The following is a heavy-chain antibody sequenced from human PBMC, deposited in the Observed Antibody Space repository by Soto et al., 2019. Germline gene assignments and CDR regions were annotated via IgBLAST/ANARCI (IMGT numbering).Heavy chain of an antibody. D-gene: IGHD2-2*01. V-gene: IGHV4-4*02. CDR3: VRKYCNSDTCYSDY. Sequence: SETLSLTCAVSGGSITSSNWWTWVRQPPGKGLEWIGEIYHAGTTNKNPSLTSRVTISVDKSKNQFSLRLRSVTAADTAVYYCVRKYCNSDTCYSDYWGQGTLVTVSS. CDR2: IYHAGTT. CDR1: GGSITSSNW. J-gene: IGHJ4*02.